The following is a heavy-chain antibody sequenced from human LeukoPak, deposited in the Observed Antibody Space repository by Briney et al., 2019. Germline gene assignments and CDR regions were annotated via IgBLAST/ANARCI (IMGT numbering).Heavy chain of an antibody. D-gene: IGHD1-26*01. CDR3: ARDRNEWELLSDWFDP. J-gene: IGHJ5*02. Sequence: SVKVSCKASGGTFSSYAISWVRQAPGQGLEWMGGIIPIFGTANYAQKFQGRVTITADESTSTAYMELSSLRSEDTAVYYCARDRNEWELLSDWFDPWGQGTLVTVSS. CDR2: IIPIFGTA. V-gene: IGHV1-69*13. CDR1: GGTFSSYA.